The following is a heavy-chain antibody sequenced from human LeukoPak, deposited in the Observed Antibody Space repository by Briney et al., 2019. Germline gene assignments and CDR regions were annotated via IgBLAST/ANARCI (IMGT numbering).Heavy chain of an antibody. Sequence: PGGSLRLSCAASGFTVSSSYMSWVRQAPGKGLEWVSVFYTGGTAYYAGSVKGRFTISRDNSKNTLYPQMNSLRAEDTAVYFCARDHLGGFCDSTSCHTNFYSWGQGTLVTVSS. CDR1: GFTVSSSY. CDR2: FYTGGTA. V-gene: IGHV3-53*01. J-gene: IGHJ4*02. CDR3: ARDHLGGFCDSTSCHTNFYS. D-gene: IGHD2-2*02.